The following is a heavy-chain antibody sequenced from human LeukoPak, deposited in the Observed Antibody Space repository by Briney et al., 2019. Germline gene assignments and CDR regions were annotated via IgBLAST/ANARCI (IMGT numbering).Heavy chain of an antibody. Sequence: ASVKLSCKASGYSFTAFCIHWVRQAPGQGLEWMGWIHPRSGETNYAYKFRGRVTMTRDTSISTTYMDLGSLGSDDTAVYYCARDGEYGTGSYYRGCFDYWGQGTLVTVSS. CDR1: GYSFTAFC. CDR3: ARDGEYGTGSYYRGCFDY. J-gene: IGHJ4*02. V-gene: IGHV1-2*02. D-gene: IGHD3-10*01. CDR2: IHPRSGET.